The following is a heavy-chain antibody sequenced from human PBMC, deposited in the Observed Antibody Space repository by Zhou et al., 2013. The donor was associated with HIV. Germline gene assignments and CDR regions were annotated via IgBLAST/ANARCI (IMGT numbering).Heavy chain of an antibody. CDR1: GGTFSSYA. CDR3: ATVHYYKSSGYYLAYFDY. V-gene: IGHV1-69*05. J-gene: IGHJ4*02. CDR2: IIPILGAP. Sequence: QVQLVQSGAEVKKPGSSVRVSCKASGGTFSSYAISWVRQAPRQGLEWMGGIIPILGAPNYAQKFLGRLTITTDESTNTAYMELSSLRSEDTALYFCATVHYYKSSGYYLAYFDYWGQGTQVTVSS. D-gene: IGHD3-22*01.